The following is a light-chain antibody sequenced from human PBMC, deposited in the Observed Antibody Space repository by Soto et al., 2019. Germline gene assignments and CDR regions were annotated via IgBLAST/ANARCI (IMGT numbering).Light chain of an antibody. CDR3: QQYGSSGT. V-gene: IGKV3-20*01. CDR1: QSVNSSY. Sequence: EIVLTQSPGTLSLSPGERATLSCRASQSVNSSYLAWYQQKPGQAPRLLIYGTSSRATGVPDRFSGSGSGTDFTLTISRLEPEDFAVYYCQQYGSSGTFGQGTKVDTK. J-gene: IGKJ1*01. CDR2: GTS.